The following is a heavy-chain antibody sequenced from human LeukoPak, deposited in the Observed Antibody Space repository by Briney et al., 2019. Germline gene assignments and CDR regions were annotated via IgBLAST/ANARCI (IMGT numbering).Heavy chain of an antibody. CDR1: GFTFSSYG. CDR2: ISYDGSNK. D-gene: IGHD5-12*01. CDR3: VKDGSGYSGYADY. J-gene: IGHJ4*02. V-gene: IGHV3-30*18. Sequence: AGGSLRLSCAASGFTFSSYGMHWVRQAPGKGLEWVAVISYDGSNKYYADSVKGRFTISRDNSKNTLYLQMNSLRAEDTAVYYCVKDGSGYSGYADYWGQGTLVTVSS.